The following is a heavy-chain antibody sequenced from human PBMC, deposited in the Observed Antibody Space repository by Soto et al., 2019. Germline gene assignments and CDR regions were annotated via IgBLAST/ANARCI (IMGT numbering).Heavy chain of an antibody. CDR1: GFTFRSYA. CDR2: ISGSGGST. Sequence: GGALRLSCAASGFTFRSYAMSGLRQAPGKGLEWVSAISGSGGSTYYADSVKGRFTISRDNSKNTLYLQMNSLSSEYTAVYYCAKDEQRVSSGTVDYWGQGT. V-gene: IGHV3-23*01. J-gene: IGHJ4*02. D-gene: IGHD6-19*01. CDR3: AKDEQRVSSGTVDY.